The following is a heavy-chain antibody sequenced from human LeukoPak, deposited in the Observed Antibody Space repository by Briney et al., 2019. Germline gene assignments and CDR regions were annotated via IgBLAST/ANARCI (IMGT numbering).Heavy chain of an antibody. J-gene: IGHJ4*02. CDR2: IYPGDSDT. Sequence: GEPLQISSQGSGYRFTSYWIGWVRPMPGKGLEWMGIIYPGDSDTRYSPSFQGQVTISADKSISTAYLQWSSLKASDTAMYYCARASGYGDPYYFDYWGQGTLVTVSS. D-gene: IGHD4-17*01. CDR1: GYRFTSYW. CDR3: ARASGYGDPYYFDY. V-gene: IGHV5-51*01.